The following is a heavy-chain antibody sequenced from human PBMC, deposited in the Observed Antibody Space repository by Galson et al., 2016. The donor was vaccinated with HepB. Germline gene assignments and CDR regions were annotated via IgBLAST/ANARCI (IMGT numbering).Heavy chain of an antibody. CDR2: ISGSGGRT. V-gene: IGHV3-23*01. CDR3: AKSGFFGELDK. D-gene: IGHD3-10*01. Sequence: SLRLSCAVSAGTFKNYAMNWVRQAPGKGLEWVAAISGSGGRTSYEDSVRGRFTISRDNSKNTLFLRMNSVGVEDTAVCFCAKSGFFGELDKWGQGTGVVVSS. CDR1: AGTFKNYA. J-gene: IGHJ4*02.